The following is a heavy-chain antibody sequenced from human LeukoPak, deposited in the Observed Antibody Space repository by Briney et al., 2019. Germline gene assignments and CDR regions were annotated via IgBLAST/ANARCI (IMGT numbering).Heavy chain of an antibody. D-gene: IGHD1-1*01. V-gene: IGHV4-38-2*02. Sequence: SETLSLTCTVSGYSISSGYYWGWIRQPPGKGLEWIGSIYHSGSTYYNPSLKSRVTISVDTSKNQFSLKLSSVTAADTAVYYCARATPLNWNFGVDWFDPWGQGTLVTVSS. CDR2: IYHSGST. J-gene: IGHJ5*02. CDR1: GYSISSGYY. CDR3: ARATPLNWNFGVDWFDP.